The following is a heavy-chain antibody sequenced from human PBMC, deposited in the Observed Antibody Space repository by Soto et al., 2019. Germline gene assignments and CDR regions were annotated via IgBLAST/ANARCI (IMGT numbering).Heavy chain of an antibody. CDR1: GASVSSGGYF. J-gene: IGHJ4*02. Sequence: LSLTCTVSGASVSSGGYFWSWIRQPPGKGLEWIGFILYDGAAKYNPSLESRVTMSVDTSKNQFLLRLSSVTAADTAVYYCARTRNGGSWAAWFWGQGTQVTVSS. CDR3: ARTRNGGSWAAWF. D-gene: IGHD2-15*01. V-gene: IGHV4-61*08. CDR2: ILYDGAA.